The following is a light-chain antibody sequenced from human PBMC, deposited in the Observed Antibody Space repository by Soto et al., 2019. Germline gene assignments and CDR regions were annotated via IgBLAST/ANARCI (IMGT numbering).Light chain of an antibody. CDR1: QSVNSY. V-gene: IGKV3-11*01. CDR3: QQRSNWPWT. CDR2: DAS. J-gene: IGKJ1*01. Sequence: EIVLTQSPATLSLSPGERATLSSRASQSVNSYLARYQQKPGQAPRLLIYDASNRATGIPARFSGSGSGTDFTLTISSLEPEDFAVYYCQQRSNWPWTFGQGTKVEIK.